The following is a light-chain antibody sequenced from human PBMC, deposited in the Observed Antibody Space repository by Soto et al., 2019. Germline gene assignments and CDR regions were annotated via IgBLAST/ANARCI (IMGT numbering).Light chain of an antibody. CDR1: QSVGSN. CDR2: GAS. Sequence: EIRMTQSPATLPVSPGGGATLSCRPSQSVGSNLAWYQQKPGQAPRVLIYGASTRATDVPGRFSGSGSGTEFTLVISSVEPEDLAIYFCQQYSNGVTFGGGTKVEI. J-gene: IGKJ4*01. CDR3: QQYSNGVT. V-gene: IGKV3-15*01.